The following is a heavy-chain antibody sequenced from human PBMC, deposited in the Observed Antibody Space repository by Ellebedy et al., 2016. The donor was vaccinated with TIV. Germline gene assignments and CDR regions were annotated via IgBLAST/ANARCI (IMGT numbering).Heavy chain of an antibody. Sequence: GESLKISXAASGFTFSSYGMHWVRQAPGKGLEWVAVIWYDGSNKYYADSVKGRFTISRDNSKNTLYLQMNSLRAEDTAVYYCARDKGAVAVAEWRYGMDVWGQGTTVTVSS. CDR1: GFTFSSYG. J-gene: IGHJ6*02. D-gene: IGHD6-19*01. CDR3: ARDKGAVAVAEWRYGMDV. V-gene: IGHV3-33*01. CDR2: IWYDGSNK.